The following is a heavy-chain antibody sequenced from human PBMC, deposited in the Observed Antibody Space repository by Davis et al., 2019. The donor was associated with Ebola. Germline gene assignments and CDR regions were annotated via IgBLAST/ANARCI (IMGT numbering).Heavy chain of an antibody. CDR3: ARVEHYYGSGSYYNDGY. D-gene: IGHD3-10*01. V-gene: IGHV3-33*01. J-gene: IGHJ4*02. CDR2: IWYDGSNK. Sequence: PGGSLRLSCAASGFTFSSYGMHWVRQAPGKGLEWVAVIWYDGSNKYYADSVKGRFTISRDNSKNTLYLQMNSLRAEDTAVYYCARVEHYYGSGSYYNDGYWGQGTLVTVSS. CDR1: GFTFSSYG.